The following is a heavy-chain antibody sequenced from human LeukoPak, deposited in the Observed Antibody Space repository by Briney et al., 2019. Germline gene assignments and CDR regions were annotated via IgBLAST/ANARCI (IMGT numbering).Heavy chain of an antibody. Sequence: GGSLRLSCAASEFTFSSYTMNWVRQAPGKGLEWVSAFSGSGGDTYYADSVKGRFTISRDNSKNTLYLQMNSLRAEDTAVYYCAKSGYNRFDYWGQGTLVTVSS. CDR1: EFTFSSYT. D-gene: IGHD5-24*01. J-gene: IGHJ4*02. CDR2: FSGSGGDT. V-gene: IGHV3-23*01. CDR3: AKSGYNRFDY.